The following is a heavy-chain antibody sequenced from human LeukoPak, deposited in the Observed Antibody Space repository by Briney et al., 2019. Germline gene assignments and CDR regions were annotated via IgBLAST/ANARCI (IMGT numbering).Heavy chain of an antibody. CDR2: IWYGGSNK. V-gene: IGHV3-33*08. CDR3: ARDKGSFDSSGWYSDY. J-gene: IGHJ4*02. D-gene: IGHD6-19*01. Sequence: GRSLRLSCAASGFTFSSYGMHWVRQAPGKGLEWVAVIWYGGSNKYYADSVKGRFTISRDNSKNTLYLQMNSLRAEDTAVYYCARDKGSFDSSGWYSDYWGQGTLVTVSS. CDR1: GFTFSSYG.